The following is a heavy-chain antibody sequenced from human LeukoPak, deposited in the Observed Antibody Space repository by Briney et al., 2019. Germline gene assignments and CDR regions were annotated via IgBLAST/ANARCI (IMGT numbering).Heavy chain of an antibody. D-gene: IGHD4-17*01. Sequence: GESLKISCKGSGYSFTSYWIGWVRQMPGKGLEWMGIIYPGDSDTRYSPSFQGQVTISADKSISTAYLQWSSLKASDTAMYYCARRSPPDYGDYADWFDPWGQGTLVTVSP. CDR1: GYSFTSYW. CDR3: ARRSPPDYGDYADWFDP. CDR2: IYPGDSDT. J-gene: IGHJ5*02. V-gene: IGHV5-51*01.